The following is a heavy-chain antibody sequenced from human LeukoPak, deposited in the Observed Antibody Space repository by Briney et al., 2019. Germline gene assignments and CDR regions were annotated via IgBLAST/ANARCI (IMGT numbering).Heavy chain of an antibody. V-gene: IGHV3-53*01. CDR2: LYSDGNT. J-gene: IGHJ4*02. D-gene: IGHD1-14*01. CDR3: ARGVEPLAANTLAY. Sequence: PSETLSLTCTVSGDSISPYYWSWVRQAPGKGLEWVSVLYSDGNTKYADSVQGRFTISRDNSKNTLYLEMNSLSPDDTAVYYCARGVEPLAANTLAYWGQGTLVTVSS. CDR1: GDSISPYY.